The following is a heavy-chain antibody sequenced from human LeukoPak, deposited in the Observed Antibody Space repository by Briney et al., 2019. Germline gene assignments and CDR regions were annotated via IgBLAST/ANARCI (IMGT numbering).Heavy chain of an antibody. Sequence: SSETLSLTCAVYGGSFSGYYWSWIRQPPGKGLEWIGEINHSGSTNYNPSLKSRVTISVDTSKNQFSLKLSSVTAADTAVYYCASGSGSGSDYFDYWGQGTLVTVSS. CDR3: ASGSGSGSDYFDY. J-gene: IGHJ4*02. D-gene: IGHD3-10*01. CDR1: GGSFSGYY. V-gene: IGHV4-34*01. CDR2: INHSGST.